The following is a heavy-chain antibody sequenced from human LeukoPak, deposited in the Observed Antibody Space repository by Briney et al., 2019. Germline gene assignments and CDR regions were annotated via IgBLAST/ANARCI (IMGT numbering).Heavy chain of an antibody. J-gene: IGHJ1*01. CDR1: GGTFSSYA. V-gene: IGHV1-69*04. CDR2: IIPILGIA. CDR3: ASGGLGELSPPAEYFQH. Sequence: GASVKVSCKASGGTFSSYAISWVRQAPGQGLEWMGRIIPILGIANYAQKFQGRVTITADKSTSTAYMELSSLRSEDTAVYYCASGGLGELSPPAEYFQHWGQGTLVTVSS. D-gene: IGHD3-16*02.